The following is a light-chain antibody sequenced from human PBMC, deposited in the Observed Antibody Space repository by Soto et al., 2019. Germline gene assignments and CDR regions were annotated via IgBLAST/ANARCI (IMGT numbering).Light chain of an antibody. CDR2: DNY. Sequence: QSVLTQPPSVSAAPGQKVTISCSGSRSNIGNNDISWYQQLPGTAPKLLIYDNYKRPSGIPDRFSGSKSGTSATLGITGLQTGDEADYYCGTWDSSLSAVIFGGGTKLTVL. J-gene: IGLJ2*01. V-gene: IGLV1-51*01. CDR1: RSNIGNND. CDR3: GTWDSSLSAVI.